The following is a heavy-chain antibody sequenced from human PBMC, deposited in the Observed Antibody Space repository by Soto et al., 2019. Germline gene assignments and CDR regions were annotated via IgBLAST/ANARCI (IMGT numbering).Heavy chain of an antibody. CDR3: ARGREWFGP. D-gene: IGHD3-10*01. CDR2: VVLILNII. CDR1: GGTFSDYT. Sequence: QVQLVQSGAEVKKPGSSVKVSCKVSGGTFSDYTITWVRQAPGQGLEWMGRVVLILNIINYAPKFHGRVTITADKSASTVYMDLTSLTSADTAVYYCARGREWFGPWGQGTLVTVSA. V-gene: IGHV1-69*02. J-gene: IGHJ5*02.